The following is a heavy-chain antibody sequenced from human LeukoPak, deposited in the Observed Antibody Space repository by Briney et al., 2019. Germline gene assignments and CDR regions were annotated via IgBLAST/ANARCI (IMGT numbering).Heavy chain of an antibody. CDR3: ARVYGPNWFDP. CDR2: IKQDGSEK. J-gene: IGHJ5*02. V-gene: IGHV3-7*01. Sequence: GRSLRLSCAASGFTSSSYAMHWVRQAPGKGLEWVANIKQDGSEKYYVDSVKGRFTISRDNAKNSLYLQMNSLRAEDTAVYYCARVYGPNWFDPWGQGTLVTVSS. D-gene: IGHD3-10*01. CDR1: GFTSSSYA.